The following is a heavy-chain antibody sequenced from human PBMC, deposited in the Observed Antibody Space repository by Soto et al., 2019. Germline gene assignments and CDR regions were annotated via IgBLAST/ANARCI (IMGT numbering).Heavy chain of an antibody. CDR1: GGTFSSYA. V-gene: IGHV1-69*06. Sequence: QVQLVQSGAEVKKPGSSVMVSCKASGGTFSSYAISWVRQAPGQGLEWMGGIIPIFGTANYAQKFQGRVTITADKSTSTAYMELRSLRSEDTAVYYCARARGMIVVVSDDAFDIWGQGTMVTVSS. J-gene: IGHJ3*02. CDR2: IIPIFGTA. CDR3: ARARGMIVVVSDDAFDI. D-gene: IGHD3-22*01.